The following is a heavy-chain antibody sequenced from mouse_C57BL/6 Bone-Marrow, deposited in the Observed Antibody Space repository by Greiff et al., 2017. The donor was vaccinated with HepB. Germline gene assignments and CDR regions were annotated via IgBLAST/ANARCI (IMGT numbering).Heavy chain of an antibody. CDR2: INPSNGGT. J-gene: IGHJ3*01. CDR1: GYTFTSYW. Sequence: QVQLKQPGTELVKPGASVKLSCKASGYTFTSYWMHWVKQRPGQGLEWIGNINPSNGGTNYNEKFKSKATLTVDKSSSTAYMQRSSLTSEDSAVCYCARWAVCNYVAWFAYWGQGTLVTVSA. CDR3: ARWAVCNYVAWFAY. V-gene: IGHV1-53*01. D-gene: IGHD2-1*01.